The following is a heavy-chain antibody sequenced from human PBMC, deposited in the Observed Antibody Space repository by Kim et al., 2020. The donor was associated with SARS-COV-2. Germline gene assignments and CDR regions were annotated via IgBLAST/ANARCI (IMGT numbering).Heavy chain of an antibody. CDR1: GFTFSSYW. Sequence: GGSLRLSCAASGFTFSSYWMSWVRQAPGKGLEWVANIKQDGSEKYYVDSVKGRFTISRDNAKNSLYLQMNSLRAEDTAVYYCARVHWNDFMGGGWFDPWGQGTLVTVSS. J-gene: IGHJ5*02. V-gene: IGHV3-7*03. CDR2: IKQDGSEK. CDR3: ARVHWNDFMGGGWFDP. D-gene: IGHD1-1*01.